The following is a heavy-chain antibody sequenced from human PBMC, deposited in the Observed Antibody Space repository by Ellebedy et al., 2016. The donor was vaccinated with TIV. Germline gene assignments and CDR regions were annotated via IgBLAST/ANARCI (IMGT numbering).Heavy chain of an antibody. CDR3: ARENYDFWSGYYGH. J-gene: IGHJ4*02. CDR2: VYYTGTT. D-gene: IGHD3-3*01. CDR1: GGSISGYY. Sequence: MPSETLSLTCSVSGGSISGYYWSWIRQPPGKGLEWIGYVYYTGTTNYNPSLNSRVTISVDTSKNQFSLSLSSVTAADTAVYYCARENYDFWSGYYGHWGQGALVTVSS. V-gene: IGHV4-59*12.